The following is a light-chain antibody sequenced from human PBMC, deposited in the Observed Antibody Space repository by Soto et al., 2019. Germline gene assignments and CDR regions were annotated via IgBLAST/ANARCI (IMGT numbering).Light chain of an antibody. Sequence: QSVLTQPASVSGSPGQSIAISCTGTSSDVGAYNYVSWYQQHPGKAPKLMIFDVTNRPSGVSDRFSGSKSGNTASLTISGLQAEDEADYYCSSYTSSSTYVFATGTKVTVL. CDR1: SSDVGAYNY. J-gene: IGLJ1*01. V-gene: IGLV2-14*03. CDR3: SSYTSSSTYV. CDR2: DVT.